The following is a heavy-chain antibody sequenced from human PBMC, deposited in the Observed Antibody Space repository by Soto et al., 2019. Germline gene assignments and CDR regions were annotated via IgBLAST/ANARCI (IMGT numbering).Heavy chain of an antibody. CDR1: GFTVSSKY. CDR3: VSDNSLCGAGHYYGVALDV. D-gene: IGHD2-21*01. Sequence: GGSLRLSCAASGFTVSSKYMSWVRQAPGKGLEWVSLIQSGGPTYYADSVKGRFTISRDTSENTVHLQMDSLRAEDTAVYYCVSDNSLCGAGHYYGVALDVWGQGTTVTVSS. V-gene: IGHV3-66*01. J-gene: IGHJ6*02. CDR2: IQSGGPT.